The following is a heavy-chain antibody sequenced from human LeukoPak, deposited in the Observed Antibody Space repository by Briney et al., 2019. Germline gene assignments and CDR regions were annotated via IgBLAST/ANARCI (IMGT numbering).Heavy chain of an antibody. Sequence: GGSLRLSCAASGFTFSSYAMSWVRQAPGKGLEWVSAISGSGGSTYYADSVKGRFTISRDNSKNTLYLQMNSLRAEDTAVYYCAKFKGQSSSWYEEFDYWGQGTLVTVSS. CDR2: ISGSGGST. CDR1: GFTFSSYA. V-gene: IGHV3-23*01. CDR3: AKFKGQSSSWYEEFDY. J-gene: IGHJ4*02. D-gene: IGHD6-13*01.